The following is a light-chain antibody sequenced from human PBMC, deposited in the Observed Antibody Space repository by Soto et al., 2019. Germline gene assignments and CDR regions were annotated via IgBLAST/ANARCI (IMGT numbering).Light chain of an antibody. Sequence: SYELTQPPSVSVSPGQTASITCSGDKLGDKYACWYQQKPGQSPVVVIFQDTKRPSGIPERFSGSNSGNTATLTISGTQAMDEADYYCQAWDCSTYWVFGGGTKLTVL. J-gene: IGLJ3*02. CDR2: QDT. CDR3: QAWDCSTYWV. V-gene: IGLV3-1*01. CDR1: KLGDKY.